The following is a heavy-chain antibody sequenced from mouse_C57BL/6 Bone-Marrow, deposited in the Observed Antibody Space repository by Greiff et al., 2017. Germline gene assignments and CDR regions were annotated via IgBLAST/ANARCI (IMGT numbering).Heavy chain of an antibody. CDR1: GFTFSDYG. Sequence: EVQLMESGGGLVKPGGSLKLSCAASGFTFSDYGMHWVRQAPEKGLEWVAYISSGSSTIYYADTVKGRFTISRDNAKNTLFLPMTSLRSEDTAMYYCARDYYGSSYGYFDVWGTGTTVTVSS. CDR3: ARDYYGSSYGYFDV. CDR2: ISSGSSTI. D-gene: IGHD1-1*01. J-gene: IGHJ1*03. V-gene: IGHV5-17*01.